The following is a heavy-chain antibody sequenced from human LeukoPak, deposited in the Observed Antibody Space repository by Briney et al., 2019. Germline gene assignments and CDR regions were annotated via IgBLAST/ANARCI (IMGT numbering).Heavy chain of an antibody. Sequence: SETLSLTCAVYGGSFSGYYWSWIRQPPGKGLEWIGEINHSGSTNYNPSLKSRVTISVDTSKNQFSLKLSSVTAADTAVYYCARGKSKDCSSTSCYNRVTAFDTWGQGTMVTVSS. CDR2: INHSGST. V-gene: IGHV4-34*01. D-gene: IGHD2-2*02. CDR1: GGSFSGYY. J-gene: IGHJ3*02. CDR3: ARGKSKDCSSTSCYNRVTAFDT.